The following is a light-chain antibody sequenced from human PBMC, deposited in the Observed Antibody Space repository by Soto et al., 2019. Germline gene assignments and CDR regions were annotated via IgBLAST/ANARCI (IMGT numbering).Light chain of an antibody. V-gene: IGKV1-33*01. CDR3: QHYDQLPLT. J-gene: IGKJ4*01. Sequence: DIQMTQSPSSLTASVGDRVTITCQASQDITDYLNWYQQKPGKAPKLLIYDASNLETGVPSRFSGSGSGTDFTFTISSLQPEDLATYYCQHYDQLPLTFGGGTKVEIK. CDR1: QDITDY. CDR2: DAS.